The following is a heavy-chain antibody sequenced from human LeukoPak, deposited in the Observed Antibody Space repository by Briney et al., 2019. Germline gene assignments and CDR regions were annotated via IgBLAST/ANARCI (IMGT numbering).Heavy chain of an antibody. V-gene: IGHV3-23*01. CDR2: ISGSGGST. Sequence: PGGSLRLSCAASGFTFTSYVMTWVRQAPGKGLEWVSEISGSGGSTYYAGSVKGRFTISRDNSKNTLYLQMNSLRPEDTAVYYCAKGGGPDYFDYWGHGTLVTVSS. CDR1: GFTFTSYV. J-gene: IGHJ4*01. D-gene: IGHD3-16*01. CDR3: AKGGGPDYFDY.